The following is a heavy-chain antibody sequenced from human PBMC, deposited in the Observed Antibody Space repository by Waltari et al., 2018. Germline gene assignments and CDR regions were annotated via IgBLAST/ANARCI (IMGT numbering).Heavy chain of an antibody. CDR3: AREKIGYRGWFDP. J-gene: IGHJ5*02. CDR2: IYYSGST. CDR1: GGSISRPY. V-gene: IGHV4-59*11. D-gene: IGHD6-13*01. Sequence: QLQLQESGPGLVKPSETLSLTCHVSGGSISRPYCSWIRQPPGKGLEWSGYIYYSGSTNYNPSLKRRVTISGDTPKNQCSLKLSSVTAADTAVYYCAREKIGYRGWFDPWGQGTLVTVSS.